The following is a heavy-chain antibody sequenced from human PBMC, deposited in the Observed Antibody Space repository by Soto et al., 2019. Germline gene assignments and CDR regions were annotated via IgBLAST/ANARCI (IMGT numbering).Heavy chain of an antibody. V-gene: IGHV3-23*01. J-gene: IGHJ5*02. CDR1: GFTFTNYA. Sequence: GGSLRLSCAASGFTFTNYAMSWVRQAPGKGLEWVSAILGSGGGTYYADSVKGRFTISRDNSKNTLFLQMNSLRAEDTAVYYCATNNWFDPWGQGTLVTVSS. CDR3: ATNNWFDP. CDR2: ILGSGGGT.